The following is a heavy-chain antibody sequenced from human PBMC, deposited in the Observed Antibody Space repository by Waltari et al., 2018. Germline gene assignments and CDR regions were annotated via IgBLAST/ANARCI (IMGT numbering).Heavy chain of an antibody. D-gene: IGHD3-9*01. CDR1: GGTFSSYT. V-gene: IGHV1-69*02. CDR3: ATIPLAPRAYFDY. J-gene: IGHJ4*02. CDR2: IIPILGIA. Sequence: QVQLVQSGAEVKKPGSSVKVSCKASGGTFSSYTISWVRQAPGQGLEWMGRIIPILGIANYAQKFQGRVTITADKSTSTAYMELSSLRSEDTAVYYCATIPLAPRAYFDYWGQGTLVTVSS.